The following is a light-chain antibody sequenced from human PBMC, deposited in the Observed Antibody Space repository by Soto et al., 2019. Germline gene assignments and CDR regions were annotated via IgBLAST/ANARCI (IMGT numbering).Light chain of an antibody. V-gene: IGKV1-5*03. CDR3: QQYKSYSQT. J-gene: IGKJ1*01. CDR1: QSISSY. Sequence: DIQMTQSPSTLSASVGDRVTITCRASQSISSYLAWYQQKPGEAPKLLIYKASTLETGVPSRFSGSGSGTEFTLTISSLQPDDFATYYCQQYKSYSQTFGQGTKVEI. CDR2: KAS.